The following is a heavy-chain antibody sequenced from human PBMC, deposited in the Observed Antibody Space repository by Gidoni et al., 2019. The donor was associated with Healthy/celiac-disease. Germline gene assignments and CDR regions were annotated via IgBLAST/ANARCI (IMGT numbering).Heavy chain of an antibody. D-gene: IGHD2-2*02. J-gene: IGHJ4*02. CDR3: ARGRGYCSSTSCYIWRGPFDY. CDR1: GFTFSSYA. Sequence: QVQLVESGGGVVQPGRSLRLSCAASGFTFSSYAMHWGRQAPGKGLEWVAVISYDGSNKYYADSVKGRFTISRDNSKNTLYLQMNSLRAEDTAVYYCARGRGYCSSTSCYIWRGPFDYWGQGTLVTVSS. CDR2: ISYDGSNK. V-gene: IGHV3-30*04.